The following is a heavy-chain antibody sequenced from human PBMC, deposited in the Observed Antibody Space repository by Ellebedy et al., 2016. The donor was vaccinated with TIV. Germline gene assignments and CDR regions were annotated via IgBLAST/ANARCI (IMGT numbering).Heavy chain of an antibody. J-gene: IGHJ4*02. V-gene: IGHV4-59*13. Sequence: SETLSLTXTVSGGYIGSFYWSWIRQPPGKGLEWVGHLTHTGRTNYNPSLQSRVAISLDSSKTQFSLELNSVTAADTAVYFCARSCSPSCWECLEYWGQGVLVTVSS. CDR3: ARSCSPSCWECLEY. CDR2: LTHTGRT. CDR1: GGYIGSFY. D-gene: IGHD2-2*01.